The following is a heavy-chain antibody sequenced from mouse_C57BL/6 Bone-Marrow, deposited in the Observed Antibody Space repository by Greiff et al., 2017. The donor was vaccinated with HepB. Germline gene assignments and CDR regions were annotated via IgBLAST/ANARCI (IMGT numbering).Heavy chain of an antibody. Sequence: VQLQQSGAELVRPGASVKLSCTASGFNIKDDYMHWVKQRPEQGLEWIGWIDPENGDTEYASKFQGKATITADTSSNTAYLQLSSLTSEDTAVYYCTTGYYYGSSGAMDYWGQGTSVTVSS. J-gene: IGHJ4*01. CDR1: GFNIKDDY. CDR3: TTGYYYGSSGAMDY. V-gene: IGHV14-4*01. CDR2: IDPENGDT. D-gene: IGHD1-1*01.